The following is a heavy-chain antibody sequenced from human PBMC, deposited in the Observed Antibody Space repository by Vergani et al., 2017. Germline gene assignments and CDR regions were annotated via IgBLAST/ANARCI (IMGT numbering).Heavy chain of an antibody. J-gene: IGHJ4*02. CDR1: GYSFTSYW. CDR2: IDPSDSYT. CDR3: ARHNVLWSPGSDSSGYHNANFDY. V-gene: IGHV5-10-1*03. Sequence: EVQLVPSGAEVKKPGESLRISCKGSGYSFTSYWISWVRQMPGKGLEWMGRIDPSDSYTNYSPSFQGHVTISADKSISTAYLQWSSLKASDTAMYYCARHNVLWSPGSDSSGYHNANFDYWGQGTLVTVSS. D-gene: IGHD3-22*01.